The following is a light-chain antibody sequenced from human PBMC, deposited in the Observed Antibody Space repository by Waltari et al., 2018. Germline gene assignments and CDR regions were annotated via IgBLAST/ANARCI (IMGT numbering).Light chain of an antibody. Sequence: QSALTQHASASGTLGQPITNHCPGTTTKLGNYSPVSCSQQHPGKAPKLLICEVIKRPSGVSSRFSGSKSGNTASLTISGLQAEDEADYYCCSYAGRGTYVFGSGTKVTVL. V-gene: IGLV2-23*02. CDR1: TTKLGNYSP. CDR2: EVI. J-gene: IGLJ1*01. CDR3: CSYAGRGTYV.